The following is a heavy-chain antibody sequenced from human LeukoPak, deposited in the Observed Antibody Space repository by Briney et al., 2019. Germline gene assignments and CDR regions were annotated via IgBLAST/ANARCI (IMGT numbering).Heavy chain of an antibody. CDR1: GFTFSTYT. V-gene: IGHV3-48*02. Sequence: GGSLRLSCAASGFTFSTYTMNWVRQAPGKGLEWVSTVSDSSDVHYSDSVKGRFTISRDNARNSLYLQMNSLRDEDTAVYYCARDGLHTAHFDYWGQGTLVTVSA. D-gene: IGHD5-18*01. CDR2: VSDSSDV. CDR3: ARDGLHTAHFDY. J-gene: IGHJ4*02.